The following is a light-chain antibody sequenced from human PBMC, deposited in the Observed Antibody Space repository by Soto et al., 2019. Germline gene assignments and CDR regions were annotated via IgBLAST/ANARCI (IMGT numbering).Light chain of an antibody. CDR1: QSVSNY. Sequence: EIVLKHSPAALSLSPGERATLSCRASQSVSNYLAWYQQKPGQAPRLLIYDASNRATGIPDRFSGSGSGTDFTLTISSLEPEDFASYYCQQRSSWPRTFGQGTKVDIK. J-gene: IGKJ1*01. V-gene: IGKV3-11*01. CDR2: DAS. CDR3: QQRSSWPRT.